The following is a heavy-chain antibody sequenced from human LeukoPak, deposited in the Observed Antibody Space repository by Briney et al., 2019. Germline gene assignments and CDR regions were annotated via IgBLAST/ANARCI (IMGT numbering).Heavy chain of an antibody. Sequence: ASVKVSCKASGYTFTSYAIHWVRQAPGQRLEWMGWINTVNGNTKYSQRFQGRVTITRDTSASTAYMELSSLRSEDTAVYYCAREDAGHAFDIWGQGTMVTVSS. V-gene: IGHV1-3*04. CDR1: GYTFTSYA. CDR3: AREDAGHAFDI. J-gene: IGHJ3*02. CDR2: INTVNGNT. D-gene: IGHD3-10*01.